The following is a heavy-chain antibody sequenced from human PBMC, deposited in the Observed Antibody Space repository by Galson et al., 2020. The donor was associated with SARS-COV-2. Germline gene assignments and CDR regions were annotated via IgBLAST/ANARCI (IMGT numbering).Heavy chain of an antibody. D-gene: IGHD3-22*01. CDR1: GFTFSTYA. CDR3: VTVVISFAFDP. Sequence: GGSLRLSCAASGFTFSTYAMSWVRQAPGKGLEWVSAISSADTTYYADSVKVRFTIYRDNSKNTLYLKMNSLRAEDTAVYYCVTVVISFAFDPWGQGTLVSVSS. V-gene: IGHV3-23*01. J-gene: IGHJ5*02. CDR2: ISSADTT.